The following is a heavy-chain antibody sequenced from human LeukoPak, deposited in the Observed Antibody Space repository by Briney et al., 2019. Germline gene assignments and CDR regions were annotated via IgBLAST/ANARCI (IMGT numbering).Heavy chain of an antibody. V-gene: IGHV1-18*01. CDR2: ISAYNGNT. CDR3: ARAPRRSSSWYYFDY. CDR1: GYTFTSYG. D-gene: IGHD6-13*01. J-gene: IGHJ4*02. Sequence: ASVKVSCKASGYTFTSYGISWVRQAPGQGLEWMGWISAYNGNTNYAQKLQGRVTMTTDTSTSTAYMELRSLRSDDTAVYYCARAPRRSSSWYYFDYWGQGTLVTVSS.